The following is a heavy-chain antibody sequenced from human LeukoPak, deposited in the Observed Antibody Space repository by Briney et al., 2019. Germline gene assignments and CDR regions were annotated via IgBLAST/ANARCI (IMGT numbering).Heavy chain of an antibody. D-gene: IGHD3-22*01. CDR3: ARDWLEGYYGSSGYKSGGDAFDI. J-gene: IGHJ3*02. Sequence: SVKVSCKASGGTFSSYAISWVRQAPGQGLEWMGGIIPIFGTANYAQKFQGRVTITADKSTSTAYMELSSLRSEDTAVYYCARDWLEGYYGSSGYKSGGDAFDIWGQGTMVTVSS. V-gene: IGHV1-69*06. CDR2: IIPIFGTA. CDR1: GGTFSSYA.